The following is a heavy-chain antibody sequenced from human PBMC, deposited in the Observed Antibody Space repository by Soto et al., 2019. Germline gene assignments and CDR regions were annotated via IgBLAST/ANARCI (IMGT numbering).Heavy chain of an antibody. J-gene: IGHJ5*02. CDR2: IYRGGNT. CDR1: GFTVSNNY. V-gene: IGHV3-66*01. CDR3: AREAEYEFWSGPGWFDP. Sequence: EVQVVESGGDLVQTGESLRLSCAASGFTVSNNYMNWVRQAPGKGLEWVSVIYRGGNTYYADSVKGRFTISRDNSKNTVYLVMNSLGAEDTAVYYCAREAEYEFWSGPGWFDPWGQGTLVTVSS. D-gene: IGHD3-3*01.